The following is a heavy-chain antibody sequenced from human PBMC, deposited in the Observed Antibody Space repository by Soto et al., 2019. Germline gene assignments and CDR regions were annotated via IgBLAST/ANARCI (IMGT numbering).Heavy chain of an antibody. CDR2: IKEDGSEK. V-gene: IGHV3-7*01. D-gene: IGHD3-22*01. CDR3: ARGWGYFDSSGFPYLYAMDV. J-gene: IGHJ6*02. CDR1: GFTFSTYW. Sequence: VGSLRLSCAASGFTFSTYWMSWVRQAPGKGLEWVANIKEDGSEKYYVDSVEGRFTISRDNAKNPLYLQMTSLRAEDTALYYCARGWGYFDSSGFPYLYAMDVWGQGTTVTVSS.